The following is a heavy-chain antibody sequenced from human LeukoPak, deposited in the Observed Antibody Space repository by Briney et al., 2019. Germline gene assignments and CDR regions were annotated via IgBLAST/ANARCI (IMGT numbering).Heavy chain of an antibody. D-gene: IGHD2-2*01. CDR2: IYYSGST. CDR3: ARVSCSSTSCPRRDALDV. J-gene: IGHJ3*01. CDR1: GGSISYYY. Sequence: SETLSLTCTVSGGSISYYYWSWIRQPPGKGLVWIGYIYYSGSTNYNPSLKSRVTISVDTSKNQFSLNLSSVTTADTAVYYCARVSCSSTSCPRRDALDVWGQGTMVTVSS. V-gene: IGHV4-59*01.